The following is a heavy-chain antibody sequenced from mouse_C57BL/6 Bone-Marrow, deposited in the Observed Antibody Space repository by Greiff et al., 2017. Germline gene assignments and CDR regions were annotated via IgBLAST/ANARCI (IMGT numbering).Heavy chain of an antibody. D-gene: IGHD2-10*02. CDR3: ASPYGIQFAY. CDR1: GFTFSSYG. CDR2: ISSGGSYT. J-gene: IGHJ3*01. Sequence: EVQRVESGGDLVKPGGSLKLSCAASGFTFSSYGMSWVRQTPDKRLEWVATISSGGSYTYYPDSVKGRFTISRDNAKNTRYLQMSSLKSEDTAMYYCASPYGIQFAYGCRGNVATVSA. V-gene: IGHV5-6*01.